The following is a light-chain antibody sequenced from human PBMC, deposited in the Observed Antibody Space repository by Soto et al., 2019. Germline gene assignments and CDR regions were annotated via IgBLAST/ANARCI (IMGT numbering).Light chain of an antibody. CDR1: SSNIGSNT. Sequence: QSVLTQPPSASGTPGQRVTISCSGSSSNIGSNTVNWYQQLPGTAPKLLIHANNHRPSGVPDRFSGSKSGTSASLAISWLQSEEADYYCAAWDDSLNGYVFGTGTKVTVL. CDR2: ANN. J-gene: IGLJ1*01. V-gene: IGLV1-44*01. CDR3: AAWDDSLNGYV.